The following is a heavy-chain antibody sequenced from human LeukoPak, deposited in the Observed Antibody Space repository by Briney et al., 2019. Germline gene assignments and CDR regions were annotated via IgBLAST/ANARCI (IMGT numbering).Heavy chain of an antibody. D-gene: IGHD3-10*01. V-gene: IGHV3-11*01. J-gene: IGHJ4*02. Sequence: GGSLRLSCAASGFSFSDYYMSWIRQAPGKGLEWVSYMSNSGSTIYYAGSVKGRFTISRDNTKNSLYLQMNSLRAEDTAVYYCASVLWFGGIFFDYWGQGTLVTVSS. CDR1: GFSFSDYY. CDR3: ASVLWFGGIFFDY. CDR2: MSNSGSTI.